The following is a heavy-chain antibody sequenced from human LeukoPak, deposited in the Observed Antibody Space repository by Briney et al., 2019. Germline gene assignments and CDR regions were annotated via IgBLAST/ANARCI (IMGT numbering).Heavy chain of an antibody. CDR1: GFTFSGYA. CDR3: AKALVGAPLPHDAFDI. D-gene: IGHD1-26*01. CDR2: ISGSGGST. V-gene: IGHV3-23*01. Sequence: PGGSLRLSCAASGFTFSGYAMSWVRQAPGKGLEWVSAISGSGGSTYYADSVKGRFTISRDNSKNTLYLQMNSLRAEDTAVYYCAKALVGAPLPHDAFDIWGQGTMVTVSS. J-gene: IGHJ3*02.